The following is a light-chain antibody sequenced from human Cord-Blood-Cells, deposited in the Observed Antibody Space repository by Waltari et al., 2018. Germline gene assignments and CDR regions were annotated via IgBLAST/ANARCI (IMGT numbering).Light chain of an antibody. V-gene: IGKV1-33*01. CDR2: DAS. CDR1: QDISNY. J-gene: IGKJ4*01. CDR3: QQYDNLPPLT. Sequence: DIQMTQSPSSLSASVGDRVTITCQASQDISNYLNWYQQKPGKAPKLLLYDASTLETGVPSRCSGSGSGTDFTFTISSLQPEDIATYYCQQYDNLPPLTFGGGTKVEIK.